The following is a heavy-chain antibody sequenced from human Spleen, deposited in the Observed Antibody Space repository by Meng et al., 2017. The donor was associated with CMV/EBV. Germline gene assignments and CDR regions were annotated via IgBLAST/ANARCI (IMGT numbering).Heavy chain of an antibody. CDR3: ARGRFPVPAPEDGWFDP. V-gene: IGHV1-2*02. CDR1: GYTFTGYY. J-gene: IGHJ5*02. CDR2: INPNSGGT. Sequence: ASVKVSCKASGYTFTGYYMHWVRQAPGQGLEWMGWINPNSGGTNYAQKFQGRVTMTRDTSISTAYMELSRLRSDDTAVYYCARGRFPVPAPEDGWFDPWGQGTLVTVSS. D-gene: IGHD2-2*01.